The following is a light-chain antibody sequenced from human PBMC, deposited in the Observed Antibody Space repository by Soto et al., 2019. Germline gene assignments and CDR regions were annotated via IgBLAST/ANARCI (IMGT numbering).Light chain of an antibody. J-gene: IGLJ1*01. CDR1: SSDVGNYNY. Sequence: QSVLTQPASVSGSAGEPITISCTGTSSDVGNYNYVSWYQQHPGKAPKLIIYDVSNRPSGVSNRFSGSKSGNTASLTISGLQAEDEADYYCSSYTSSRTCVFGTGTRVTVL. CDR3: SSYTSSRTCV. CDR2: DVS. V-gene: IGLV2-14*01.